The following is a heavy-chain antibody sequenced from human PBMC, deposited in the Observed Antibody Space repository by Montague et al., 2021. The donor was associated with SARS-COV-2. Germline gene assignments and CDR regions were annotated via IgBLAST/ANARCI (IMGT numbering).Heavy chain of an antibody. D-gene: IGHD3-10*01. V-gene: IGHV3-21*01. CDR2: ISSSSIYI. J-gene: IGHJ4*02. CDR3: ARDFGYYYGSGSYPTFDY. CDR1: GFTFSSYS. Sequence: SLRLSCAASGFTFSSYSMNWVRQAPGKGLEWVSSISSSSIYIYYADSVKGRFTISRDNAKNSLYMRMNSLRAEDTAVYYCARDFGYYYGSGSYPTFDYWGQGTLVTVSS.